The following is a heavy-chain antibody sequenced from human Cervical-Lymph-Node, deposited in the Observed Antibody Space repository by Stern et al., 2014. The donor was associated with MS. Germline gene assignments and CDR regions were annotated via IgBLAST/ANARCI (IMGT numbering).Heavy chain of an antibody. CDR2: IYPRDSDT. CDR3: ARWGDGDASLDY. J-gene: IGHJ4*02. Sequence: EVQLVESGAEVKKPGDSLRISCKGSGYDFNTYWIAWVRQMPGKGLEWMGMIYPRDSDTRYSPSFQGQFPISADKSIRTAYLQWRSLKASDPALYFCARWGDGDASLDYWGQGALVSVSS. CDR1: GYDFNTYW. V-gene: IGHV5-51*01. D-gene: IGHD4-17*01.